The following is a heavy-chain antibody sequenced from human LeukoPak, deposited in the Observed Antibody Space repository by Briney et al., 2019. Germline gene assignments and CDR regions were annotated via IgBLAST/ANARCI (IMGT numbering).Heavy chain of an antibody. D-gene: IGHD6-13*01. CDR3: ARGRGPGIAAAGRFDY. CDR1: GYTFTSYA. Sequence: GASVKVSCKASGYTFTSYAMHWVRQAPGQRLEWMGWINAGNGNTKYSQKFQGRVTITADESTSTAYMELSSLRSEDTAVYYCARGRGPGIAAAGRFDYWGQGTLVTVSS. J-gene: IGHJ4*02. CDR2: INAGNGNT. V-gene: IGHV1-3*01.